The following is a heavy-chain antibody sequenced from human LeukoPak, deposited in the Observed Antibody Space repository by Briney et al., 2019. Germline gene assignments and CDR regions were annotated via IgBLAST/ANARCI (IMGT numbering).Heavy chain of an antibody. CDR2: IIPIFGTA. D-gene: IGHD3-22*01. J-gene: IGHJ4*02. CDR3: AAETYYYDRSGYGFDY. CDR1: EGTFSSYA. Sequence: GSSVKVSCKASEGTFSSYAISWVRQAPGQGLEWMGGIIPIFGTANYAQKFQGRVTITADESTSTAYMELSSLRSEDTAVYYCAAETYYYDRSGYGFDYWGQGTLVTVSS. V-gene: IGHV1-69*01.